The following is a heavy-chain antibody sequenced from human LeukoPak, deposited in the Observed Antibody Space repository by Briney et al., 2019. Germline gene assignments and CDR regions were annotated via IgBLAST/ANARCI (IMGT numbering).Heavy chain of an antibody. V-gene: IGHV1-69*05. Sequence: EASVKVSCKASGGTFSSYAISRVRQAPGQGLEWMGRIIPIFGTANYAQKFQGRVTITTDESTSTAYMELSSLRSEDTAVYYCASGRVGMVYASTHFDYWGQGTLVTVSS. D-gene: IGHD2-8*01. CDR1: GGTFSSYA. CDR2: IIPIFGTA. CDR3: ASGRVGMVYASTHFDY. J-gene: IGHJ4*02.